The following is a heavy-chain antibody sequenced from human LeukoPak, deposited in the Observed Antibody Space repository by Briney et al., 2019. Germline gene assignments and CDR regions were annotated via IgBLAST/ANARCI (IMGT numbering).Heavy chain of an antibody. CDR1: GFTFSSYS. V-gene: IGHV3-7*02. J-gene: IGHJ6*01. D-gene: IGHD5-18*01. CDR2: ISQDGSGK. Sequence: PGGSLRLSCAASGFTFSSYSMSWVRQAPGKGLEWVANISQDGSGKYYVDSVRGRFPISRDNAKNSLYLQMNSMRTEDTAVYYCARVGLDSAMVTGHYYGIDVWGQGTTVTVSS. CDR3: ARVGLDSAMVTGHYYGIDV.